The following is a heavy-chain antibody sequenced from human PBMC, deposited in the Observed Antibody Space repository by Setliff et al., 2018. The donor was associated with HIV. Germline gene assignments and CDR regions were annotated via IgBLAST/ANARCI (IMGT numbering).Heavy chain of an antibody. D-gene: IGHD2-21*02. CDR1: GGTFSGSA. CDR2: LNSNSDGT. J-gene: IGHJ6*03. Sequence: ASVKVSCKASGGTFSGSAINWVRQAPGQGLEWMGWLNSNSDGTFYAQKFQDRVIMTRDTSSSTAYMELSSLTSDDTAVYYCARELGLAALHGPMDLWGKGTTVTVSS. V-gene: IGHV1-2*02. CDR3: ARELGLAALHGPMDL.